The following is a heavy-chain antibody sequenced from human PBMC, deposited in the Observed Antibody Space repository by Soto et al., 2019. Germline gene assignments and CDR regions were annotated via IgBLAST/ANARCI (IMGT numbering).Heavy chain of an antibody. CDR1: GFTFSSYG. CDR2: ISNDGSNK. CDR3: AKGPQRGHSSGWFLFDY. Sequence: GGSLRLSCGASGFTFSSYGMHWVRQAPGKGLEWVAVISNDGSNKYYADSLKGRFTISRDNSKNTLYLQMNSLRAADTAVYYCAKGPQRGHSSGWFLFDYWGQGTLVTVSS. D-gene: IGHD6-19*01. V-gene: IGHV3-30*18. J-gene: IGHJ4*02.